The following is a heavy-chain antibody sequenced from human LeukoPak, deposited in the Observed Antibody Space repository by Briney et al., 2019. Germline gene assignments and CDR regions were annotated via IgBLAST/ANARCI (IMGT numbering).Heavy chain of an antibody. Sequence: PSETLSLTCTVSGGSISSYYWSWIRQPAGKGLEWIGRIYTSGSTNYNPSLKSRVTMSVDTSKNQFSLKLSSVTAADTGVYYCARHWDRGHTAELAFHIWGQGTMVTISS. CDR1: GGSISSYY. CDR2: IYTSGST. D-gene: IGHD1-26*01. V-gene: IGHV4-4*07. J-gene: IGHJ3*02. CDR3: ARHWDRGHTAELAFHI.